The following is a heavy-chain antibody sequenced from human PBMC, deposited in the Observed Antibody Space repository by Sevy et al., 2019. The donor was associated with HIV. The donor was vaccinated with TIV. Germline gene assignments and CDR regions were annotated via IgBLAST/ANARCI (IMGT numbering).Heavy chain of an antibody. J-gene: IGHJ6*02. CDR3: TSDHVKDGDSRDYYYHAMDV. CDR1: GFTFSDYY. V-gene: IGHV3-11*01. Sequence: GGYLRLSCTASGFTFSDYYMSWIRQAPGKGLEWVSYISGSGGTIYYADSVKGRFTISRDNAKNSLYLQMNSLRVEDTAVYYCTSDHVKDGDSRDYYYHAMDVWGQGAPVSVSS. CDR2: ISGSGGTI. D-gene: IGHD4-17*01.